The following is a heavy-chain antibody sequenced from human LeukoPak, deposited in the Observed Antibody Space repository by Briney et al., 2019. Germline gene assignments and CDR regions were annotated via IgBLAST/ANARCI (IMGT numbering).Heavy chain of an antibody. J-gene: IGHJ4*02. D-gene: IGHD3-3*01. V-gene: IGHV3-15*05. CDR3: LIFPGR. CDR2: IKSRADGGTT. Sequence: GGSLRLSCAASGFSVINAWMSWVRQAPGQGLEWVGRIKSRADGGTTGYAAPVEGRFSISRDDSENTLYLQMNGLQIDDTALYYCLIFPGRWGQGTLVTVSS. CDR1: GFSVINAW.